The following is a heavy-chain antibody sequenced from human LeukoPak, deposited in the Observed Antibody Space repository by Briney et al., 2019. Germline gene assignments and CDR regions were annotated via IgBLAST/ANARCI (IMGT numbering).Heavy chain of an antibody. D-gene: IGHD3-10*01. CDR2: ISSSGSTI. CDR3: ASAMVRGPSGIAFDI. CDR1: GFTFSDYY. Sequence: GGSLRLSCAASGFTFSDYYMSWIRQAPGKGLEWVSYISSSGSTIYYADSVKGRFTISRDNAKNSLYLQMNSLRAEDTAVYYCASAMVRGPSGIAFDIWGQGTMVTVSS. J-gene: IGHJ3*02. V-gene: IGHV3-11*04.